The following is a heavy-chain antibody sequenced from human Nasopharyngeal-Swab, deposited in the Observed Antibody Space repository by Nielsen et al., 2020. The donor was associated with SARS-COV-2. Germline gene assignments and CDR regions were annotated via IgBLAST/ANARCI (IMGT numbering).Heavy chain of an antibody. CDR3: AKDDVVRGDAFDI. V-gene: IGHV3-23*01. CDR2: ISASGGST. Sequence: SRIASGVTFKIYAMSWVRRTPGRGLQWVSGISASGGSTYYTDSVKGRFAVSRDNSRNTLYLQMHSLRVEDTALYYCAKDDVVRGDAFDIWGQGTMVTVSS. D-gene: IGHD3-10*01. CDR1: GVTFKIYA. J-gene: IGHJ3*02.